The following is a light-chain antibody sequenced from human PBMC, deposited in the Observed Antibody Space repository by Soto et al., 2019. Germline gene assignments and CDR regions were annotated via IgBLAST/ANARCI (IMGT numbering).Light chain of an antibody. J-gene: IGLJ3*02. V-gene: IGLV2-8*01. CDR1: SSDVGGYNY. CDR3: SSYAGSNNWV. CDR2: EVS. Sequence: QSALTQPPSASGSPGQSVTISCTGTSSDVGGYNYVSWYQQHPGKAPKLMIYEVSKWPSGVPDRFSGSKSGNTASLPVSGLQAEDEADYYCSSYAGSNNWVFGGGTKLTVL.